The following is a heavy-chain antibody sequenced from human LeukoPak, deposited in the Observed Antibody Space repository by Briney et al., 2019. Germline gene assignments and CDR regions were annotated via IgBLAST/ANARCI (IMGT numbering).Heavy chain of an antibody. CDR1: GFTFSSHW. CDR2: IKQDGSEK. D-gene: IGHD5-24*01. V-gene: IGHV3-7*01. J-gene: IGHJ3*02. Sequence: GGSLRLSCAASGFTFSSHWMYWVRQAPGKGLEWVANIKQDGSEKYYVDSVKGRFTISRDNAKNSLYLQMNSLRTEDTVVYYCARGANYAFDIWGQGTMVTVSS. CDR3: ARGANYAFDI.